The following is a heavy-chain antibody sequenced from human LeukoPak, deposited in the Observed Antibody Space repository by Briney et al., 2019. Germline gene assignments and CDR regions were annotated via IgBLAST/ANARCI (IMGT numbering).Heavy chain of an antibody. Sequence: QLGGSLRLSCAASGFTFSNSARSWVRQAPGKGLEWVSAISGPGGTTYYADSVKGRFTISRENSKNTLCLQMNSLRAEDTAVYYCAKDLGDYSNYATLDYWGQGTLVTVSS. CDR3: AKDLGDYSNYATLDY. J-gene: IGHJ4*02. D-gene: IGHD4-11*01. V-gene: IGHV3-23*01. CDR1: GFTFSNSA. CDR2: ISGPGGTT.